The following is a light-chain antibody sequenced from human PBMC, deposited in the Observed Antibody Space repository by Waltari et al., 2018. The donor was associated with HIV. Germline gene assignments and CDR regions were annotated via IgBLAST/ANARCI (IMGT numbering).Light chain of an antibody. J-gene: IGLJ3*02. CDR3: CSYAGSSTLL. V-gene: IGLV2-23*02. CDR2: DVS. CDR1: SRDVGGYKY. Sequence: QSALTQPASVSGSPGQSITISCTGASRDVGGYKYVAGYQHHPGKAPKLMIYDVSERPSGVSNRFSGSKSGNTASLTISGLQAEDEADYYCCSYAGSSTLLFGGGTKVTVL.